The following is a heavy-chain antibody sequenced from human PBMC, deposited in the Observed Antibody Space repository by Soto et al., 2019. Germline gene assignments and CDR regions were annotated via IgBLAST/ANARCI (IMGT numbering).Heavy chain of an antibody. CDR3: ARRTRSYYYYYYMDV. Sequence: SETLSLTCTVSGVSIGSSGDYWGWIRQAPGKGLEWIGSIYSGGRTYYNPSLKSRVTISVDTSKNQFSLKLSSVTAADTAVYYCARRTRSYYYYYYMDVWGKGTTVTVSS. CDR2: IYSGGRT. J-gene: IGHJ6*03. D-gene: IGHD4-17*01. V-gene: IGHV4-39*01. CDR1: GVSIGSSGDY.